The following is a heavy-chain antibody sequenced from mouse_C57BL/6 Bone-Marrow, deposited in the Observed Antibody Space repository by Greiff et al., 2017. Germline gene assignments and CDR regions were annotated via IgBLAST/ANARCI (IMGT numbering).Heavy chain of an antibody. J-gene: IGHJ4*01. V-gene: IGHV2-5*01. CDR3: AKTGIVTTGAMDY. CDR2: IWRGGST. Sequence: VKLVESGPGLVQPSQSLSITCTVSGFSLTSYGVHWVRQSPGKGLEWLGVIWRGGSTDYNAAFMSRLSITKDNSKSQVFFKMNSLQADDTAIYYCAKTGIVTTGAMDYWGQGTSVTVSS. D-gene: IGHD2-5*01. CDR1: GFSLTSYG.